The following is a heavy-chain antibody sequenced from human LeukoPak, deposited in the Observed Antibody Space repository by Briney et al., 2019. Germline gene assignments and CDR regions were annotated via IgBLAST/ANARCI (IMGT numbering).Heavy chain of an antibody. CDR1: GYSLSSGYY. CDR2: IYHSGST. Sequence: SGTLSLTLTVSGYSLSSGYYWGWVRQPPGKGLEWIVSIYHSGSTYYNPSLKTRVTISVDTSKNQFSLKLSSVTAADTAVYYCARMNSGYDFSAYYFDYWGQGTLVTVSS. D-gene: IGHD5-12*01. CDR3: ARMNSGYDFSAYYFDY. J-gene: IGHJ4*02. V-gene: IGHV4-38-2*02.